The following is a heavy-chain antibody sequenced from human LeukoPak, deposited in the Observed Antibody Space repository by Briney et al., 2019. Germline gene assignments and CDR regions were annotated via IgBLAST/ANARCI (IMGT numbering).Heavy chain of an antibody. V-gene: IGHV4-34*01. J-gene: IGHJ4*02. D-gene: IGHD6-13*01. CDR2: IYHSGST. CDR1: GGSFSGYY. Sequence: SETLSLTCAVYGGSFSGYYWSWIRQPPGKGLEWIGEIYHSGSTNYNPSLKSRVTISVDKSKNQFSLKLSSVTAADTAVYYCASSGSIAAAGMLGYWGQGTLVTVSS. CDR3: ASSGSIAAAGMLGY.